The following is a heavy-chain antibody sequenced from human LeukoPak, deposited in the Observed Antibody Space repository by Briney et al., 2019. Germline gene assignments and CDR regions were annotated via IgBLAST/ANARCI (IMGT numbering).Heavy chain of an antibody. CDR1: GYTFTNND. J-gene: IGHJ6*02. CDR3: ARQVGAPGSYYYGMDV. V-gene: IGHV1-8*01. CDR2: MHPNSDDT. Sequence: ASVKVSCKTSGYTFTNNDIHWVRQAPGQALEWMGWMHPNSDDTGYAQKFQGRVIMTRDTSISTAYMELSSLRPDDTAVYYCARQVGAPGSYYYGMDVWGQGTTVTVSS. D-gene: IGHD1-26*01.